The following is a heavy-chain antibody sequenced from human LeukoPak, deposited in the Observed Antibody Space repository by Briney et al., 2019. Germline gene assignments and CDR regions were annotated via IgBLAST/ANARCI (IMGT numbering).Heavy chain of an antibody. V-gene: IGHV4-39*02. CDR2: IHYSGTPT. J-gene: IGHJ4*02. D-gene: IGHD3-16*01. CDR3: AAGGDDAKAGY. Sequence: SETLSLTCSVYGASITSGRYYWGWMRQAPGKGLEWIGTIHYSGTPTFYNPSLESRVSLFSDTSRNDFSLRLRSVTAADTAVYYCAAGGDDAKAGYWGQGTLVTISS. CDR1: GASITSGRYY.